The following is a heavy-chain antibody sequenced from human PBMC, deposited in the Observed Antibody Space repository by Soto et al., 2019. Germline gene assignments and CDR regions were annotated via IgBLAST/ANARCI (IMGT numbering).Heavy chain of an antibody. V-gene: IGHV3-53*01. Sequence: PGGSLKLSCAASGFTISSHYITWVRQAPGMGLEWVSLIYSVGSKYYADSVKGRFTISRDSSKNTLFLQMDSLRAEDTAVYFCGTRKVSAGFWGDGSFVILGQGTMGSGS. D-gene: IGHD3-16*01. CDR2: IYSVGSK. CDR3: GTRKVSAGFWGDGSFVI. J-gene: IGHJ3*02. CDR1: GFTISSHY.